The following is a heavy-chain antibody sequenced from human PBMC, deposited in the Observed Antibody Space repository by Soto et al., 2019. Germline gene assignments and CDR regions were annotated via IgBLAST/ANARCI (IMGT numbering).Heavy chain of an antibody. Sequence: SETLSLTCGVSYSPINSNYNWLWIRQPPGKELESMGAIHHSGTTYYTPSLKSRVTISMDTSKNQFYLRITSVTAEDTDKYYCARGLYGGKFHYWGQGTPVTVSS. CDR3: ARGLYGGKFHY. CDR2: IHHSGTT. CDR1: YSPINSNYN. V-gene: IGHV4-38-2*01. J-gene: IGHJ4*02. D-gene: IGHD4-17*01.